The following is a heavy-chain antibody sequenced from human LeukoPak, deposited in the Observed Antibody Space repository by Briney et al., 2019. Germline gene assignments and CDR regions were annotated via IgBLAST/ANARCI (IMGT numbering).Heavy chain of an antibody. CDR2: MNPNSGNT. CDR3: ARGSGWPYYYYMDV. Sequence: ASAKVSCKASGYTLTSYDINWVRQATGQGLEWMAWMNPNSGNTGYAQKFQGRVTMTRNTSISTAYMELSNLRSEDTAVYYCARGSGWPYYYYMDVWGKGTTVTVSS. V-gene: IGHV1-8*01. D-gene: IGHD6-19*01. CDR1: GYTLTSYD. J-gene: IGHJ6*03.